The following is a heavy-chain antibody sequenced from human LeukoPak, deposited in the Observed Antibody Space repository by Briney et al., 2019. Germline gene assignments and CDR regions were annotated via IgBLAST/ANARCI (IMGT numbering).Heavy chain of an antibody. V-gene: IGHV3-9*01. Sequence: GGSLRLSCAASGFTFDDYAMHWVRQAPGKGLEWVSGITWNSGSIDYADSVKGRFTISRDNAKASLYLQMNSLRPEDTALYYCAKSPKDSGYHEPIDYWGQGTLVTVSS. CDR1: GFTFDDYA. J-gene: IGHJ4*02. CDR2: ITWNSGSI. D-gene: IGHD3-22*01. CDR3: AKSPKDSGYHEPIDY.